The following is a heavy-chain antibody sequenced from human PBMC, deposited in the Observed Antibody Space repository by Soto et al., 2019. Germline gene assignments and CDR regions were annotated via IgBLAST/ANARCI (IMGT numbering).Heavy chain of an antibody. CDR3: ARNLRGSGWYGPTYYYYGMDV. D-gene: IGHD6-19*01. Sequence: PSETLSLTCAVYGGSFSGYYWSWIRQPPGKGLEWIGEINHSGSTNYNPSLKSRVTISVDTSKNQFSLKLSSVTAADTAVYYCARNLRGSGWYGPTYYYYGMDVWGQGTTVTVSS. V-gene: IGHV4-34*01. CDR1: GGSFSGYY. CDR2: INHSGST. J-gene: IGHJ6*02.